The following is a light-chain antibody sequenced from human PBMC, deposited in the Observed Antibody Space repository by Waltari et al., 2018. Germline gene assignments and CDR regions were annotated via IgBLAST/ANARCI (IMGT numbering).Light chain of an antibody. V-gene: IGKV3-20*01. CDR2: GAS. Sequence: ESVLTQSPGTLSLSPGERATLSCRASQSVISRYLAWYQQRPGQAPRLLIYGASTRATGIPDRFSGSGSGTDFTLTISRLEPEDSAVDYCQQYGSSPTTFGGGTKVEIK. CDR3: QQYGSSPTT. CDR1: QSVISRY. J-gene: IGKJ4*01.